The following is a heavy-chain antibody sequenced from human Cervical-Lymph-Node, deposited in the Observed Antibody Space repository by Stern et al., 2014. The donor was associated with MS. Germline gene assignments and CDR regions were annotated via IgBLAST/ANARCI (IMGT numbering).Heavy chain of an antibody. CDR3: ARGTYYYDSSGYYCFDL. D-gene: IGHD3-22*01. CDR2: IYYSGST. V-gene: IGHV4-59*01. J-gene: IGHJ2*01. Sequence: VQLVESGPGLVKPSETLSLTCTVSGGSISSYYWSWIRQPPGKGLEWIGYIYYSGSTNYNPSLKSRVTISVDTSKNQFSLKLSSVTAADTAVYYCARGTYYYDSSGYYCFDLWGRGTLVTVSS. CDR1: GGSISSYY.